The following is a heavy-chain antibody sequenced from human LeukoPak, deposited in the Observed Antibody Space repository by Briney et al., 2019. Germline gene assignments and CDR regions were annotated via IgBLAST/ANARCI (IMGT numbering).Heavy chain of an antibody. CDR2: INHSGST. J-gene: IGHJ5*02. D-gene: IGHD4-17*01. Sequence: SETLSLTCAVYGGSFSGYYWSWIRQPPGKGLEWIGEINHSGSTNYNPSLKSRVTISVDTSKNQFSLKLSSVTAADTAVYYCARGFHGFPNWFDPWGQGTLVTVSS. CDR1: GGSFSGYY. CDR3: ARGFHGFPNWFDP. V-gene: IGHV4-34*01.